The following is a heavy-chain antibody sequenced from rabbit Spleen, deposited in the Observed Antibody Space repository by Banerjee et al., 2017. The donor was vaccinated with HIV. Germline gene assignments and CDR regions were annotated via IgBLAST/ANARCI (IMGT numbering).Heavy chain of an antibody. D-gene: IGHD8-1*01. Sequence: QSLEESGGDLVKPEGSLTLTCTASGIDFNNFYYMCWVRQAPGKGLEWIACIYAGRSGTTYYASWAKGRFPISKTSSTTVTLQMTSLTAADTAPYFCARNGAGSNYAFNFWGPGTLVTVS. CDR3: ARNGAGSNYAFNF. CDR1: GIDFNNFYY. J-gene: IGHJ6*01. CDR2: IYAGRSGTT. V-gene: IGHV1S40*01.